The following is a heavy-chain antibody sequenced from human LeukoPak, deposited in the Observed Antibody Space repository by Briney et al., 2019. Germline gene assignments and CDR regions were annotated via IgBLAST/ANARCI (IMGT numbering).Heavy chain of an antibody. V-gene: IGHV3-30*02. D-gene: IGHD2-2*01. Sequence: GGSLRLSCRASGFASSTYGMYWVRQAPGKGLEWVAYMRYDGGNEYYADSVKGRLTISRDNSKNTLYLQMNSLRTEDTAVYYCAKAIPVVVPVATDFWGQGTLVTVSS. CDR2: MRYDGGNE. CDR3: AKAIPVVVPVATDF. CDR1: GFASSTYG. J-gene: IGHJ4*02.